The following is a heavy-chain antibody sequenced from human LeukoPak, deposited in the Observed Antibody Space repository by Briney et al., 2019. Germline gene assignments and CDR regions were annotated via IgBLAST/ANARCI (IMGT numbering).Heavy chain of an antibody. V-gene: IGHV3-7*03. CDR1: GFTFSSYW. CDR2: IKQDGSEK. Sequence: GGSLRLSCAASGFTFSSYWMSWVRQVPGKGLEWVANIKQDGSEKYYLDSVKGRFTISRDNSKNTLYLQTNSLRAEDTAVYYCAKVNFPRITIFGVVINNWFDPWGQGTLVTVSS. J-gene: IGHJ5*02. D-gene: IGHD3-3*01. CDR3: AKVNFPRITIFGVVINNWFDP.